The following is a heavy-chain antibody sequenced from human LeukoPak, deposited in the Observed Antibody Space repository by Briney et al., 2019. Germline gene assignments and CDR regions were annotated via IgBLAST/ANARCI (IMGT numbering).Heavy chain of an antibody. J-gene: IGHJ6*02. Sequence: SVKVSCKASGGTFSSYAINWVRQAPGQGLEWMGGIIPIFGTANYAQRFQGRVTITADESTSTAYMELSSLRSEDTAVYYCARETLGGRGYYYYGMDVWGQGTTVTVSS. V-gene: IGHV1-69*13. CDR3: ARETLGGRGYYYYGMDV. CDR2: IIPIFGTA. D-gene: IGHD4-23*01. CDR1: GGTFSSYA.